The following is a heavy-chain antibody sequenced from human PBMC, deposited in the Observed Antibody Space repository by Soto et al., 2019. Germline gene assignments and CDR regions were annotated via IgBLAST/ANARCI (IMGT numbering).Heavy chain of an antibody. CDR3: VRGVVVVVGSTAENFDH. CDR2: ISYSGETK. Sequence: PGGSLRLSCGTSGFTFTKYIMNWGRQAPGKGLEWVSYISYSGETKYYADSLKGRYAISRDDAKNSVYLQMNSLRDEDTAFYYCVRGVVVVVGSTAENFDHWGQGTLVTVS. CDR1: GFTFTKYI. V-gene: IGHV3-48*02. D-gene: IGHD2-15*01. J-gene: IGHJ4*02.